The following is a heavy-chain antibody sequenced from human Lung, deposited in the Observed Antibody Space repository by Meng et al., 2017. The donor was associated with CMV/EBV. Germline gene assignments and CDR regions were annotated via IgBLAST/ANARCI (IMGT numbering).Heavy chain of an antibody. CDR3: VRGGGGWLQLDY. V-gene: IGHV3-30*07. CDR1: GFIFSSFA. J-gene: IGHJ4*02. Sequence: SLSLXCAVSGFIFSSFAMHWVRQAPGKGIGWVASIIYDGTNKYYRESVKGRFTISRDNSKNTVFLQMNSLRGKDTAVYYCVRGGGGWLQLDYWGQGKLVNGAS. CDR2: IIYDGTNK. D-gene: IGHD5-24*01.